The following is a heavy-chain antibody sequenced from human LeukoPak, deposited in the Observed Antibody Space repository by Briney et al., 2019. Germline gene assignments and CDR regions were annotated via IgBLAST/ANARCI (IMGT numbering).Heavy chain of an antibody. D-gene: IGHD5-24*01. CDR1: GGSISSYY. Sequence: SETLSLTCTVSGGSISSYYWSWIRQPPGKVLEWIGSTYYSGSAYYNPSLKSRVTISVDTPKNQFSLKLSSVTAADTAVYYCARQSGDGYNSFDYWGQGTLVTVSS. CDR2: TYYSGSA. J-gene: IGHJ4*02. CDR3: ARQSGDGYNSFDY. V-gene: IGHV4-59*05.